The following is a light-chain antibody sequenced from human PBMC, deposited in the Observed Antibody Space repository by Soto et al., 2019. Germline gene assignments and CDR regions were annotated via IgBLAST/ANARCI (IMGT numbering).Light chain of an antibody. CDR3: QQYNTFWT. Sequence: DIQMTQSPSTLSASVGDRVTITCRASQIISSWLAWYQQKPGKAPKLLIYDVSSLESGVPSRFSGSGSGTEFTLTISSLQPDDSATYYCQQYNTFWTFGQGTKLDIK. V-gene: IGKV1-5*01. CDR1: QIISSW. J-gene: IGKJ1*01. CDR2: DVS.